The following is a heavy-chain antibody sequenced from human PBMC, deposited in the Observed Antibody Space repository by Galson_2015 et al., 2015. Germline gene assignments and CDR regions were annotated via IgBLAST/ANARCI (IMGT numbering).Heavy chain of an antibody. J-gene: IGHJ6*02. CDR3: ARAQIDYCWSGAPYDYYGMDV. Sequence: SLRLSCAASGFTFSSYRMNWVRQAPGKGLEWVSYISSSSSTIYYADSVKGRFTISRDHAKNSLYLQMNSLRDEDTAVYYCARAQIDYCWSGAPYDYYGMDVVGQGTTVTVS. D-gene: IGHD3-3*01. CDR2: ISSSSSTI. V-gene: IGHV3-48*02. CDR1: GFTFSSYR.